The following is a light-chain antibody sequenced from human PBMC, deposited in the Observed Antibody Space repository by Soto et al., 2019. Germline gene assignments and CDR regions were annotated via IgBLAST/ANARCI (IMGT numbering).Light chain of an antibody. V-gene: IGKV3-11*01. Sequence: EIVLTQSPATLSLSPGERATLSCRASQSVSSYLAWYQQKTGQAPRLLIYGASNRATGIPARFSGSGSGTDFTLTISSRDPEDFAVYYCQQRSNRPPVTFGQVTRLEIK. CDR3: QQRSNRPPVT. CDR1: QSVSSY. CDR2: GAS. J-gene: IGKJ5*01.